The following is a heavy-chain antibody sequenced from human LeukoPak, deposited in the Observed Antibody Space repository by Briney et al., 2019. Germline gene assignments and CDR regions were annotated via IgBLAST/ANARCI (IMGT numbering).Heavy chain of an antibody. Sequence: GGSLRLSCAASGFTFSSYGMHWVRQAPGKGLEWVAVIWYDGSNKYYADSVKGRFTISRDNSKNTLFLQMNSLRAEDTAIYYCAKERDYGPADYWGQGTLVTVSS. CDR1: GFTFSSYG. J-gene: IGHJ4*02. V-gene: IGHV3-33*06. D-gene: IGHD4/OR15-4a*01. CDR3: AKERDYGPADY. CDR2: IWYDGSNK.